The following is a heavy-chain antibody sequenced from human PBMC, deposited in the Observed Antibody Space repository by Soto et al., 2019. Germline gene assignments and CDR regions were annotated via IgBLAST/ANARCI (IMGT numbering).Heavy chain of an antibody. D-gene: IGHD6-6*01. J-gene: IGHJ5*02. CDR2: ISGYNGNT. CDR3: ARETRYSSSSNWSDP. V-gene: IGHV1-18*01. Sequence: ASVKVSCKASGYTFTSYGISWVRQAPGQGLEWMGWISGYNGNTNYAQKLQGRVTMTTDTSTSTAYMELRSLRSDDTAVYYCARETRYSSSSNWSDPWGQGTLVTVSS. CDR1: GYTFTSYG.